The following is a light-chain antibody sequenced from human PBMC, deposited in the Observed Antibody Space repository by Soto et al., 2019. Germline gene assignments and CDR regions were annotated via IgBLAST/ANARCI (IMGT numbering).Light chain of an antibody. Sequence: EVVLTQSPGTLSLSPGEGATLSCRASQSVVTSYLALYQQKYGQSPRLLIYGALYRAPGIPDRFSGSGSGTDFTLTINSLQSEDSAVYYCQQHNQWPITFGQGTRLEI. CDR2: GAL. J-gene: IGKJ5*01. CDR1: QSVVTSY. V-gene: IGKV3D-20*02. CDR3: QQHNQWPIT.